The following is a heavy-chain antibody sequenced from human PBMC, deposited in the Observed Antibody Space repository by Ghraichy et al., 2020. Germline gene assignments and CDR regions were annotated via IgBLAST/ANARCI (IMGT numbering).Heavy chain of an antibody. J-gene: IGHJ6*02. V-gene: IGHV3-64D*06. D-gene: IGHD6-6*01. Sequence: RGSLRLSCSASGFTFSSYAMHWVRQAPGKGLEYVSAISSNGGSTYYADSVKGRFTISRDNSKNTLYLQMSSLRAEDTAVYYCVKEGAGSPRLGLFYYYYGMDVWGQGTTVTVSS. CDR2: ISSNGGST. CDR1: GFTFSSYA. CDR3: VKEGAGSPRLGLFYYYYGMDV.